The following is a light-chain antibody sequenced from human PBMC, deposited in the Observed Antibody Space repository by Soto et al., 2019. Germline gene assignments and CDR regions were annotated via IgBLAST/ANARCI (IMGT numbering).Light chain of an antibody. J-gene: IGLJ1*01. CDR3: CSYRGGPYV. V-gene: IGLV2-11*01. CDR1: SSDVGGYDY. CDR2: DVT. Sequence: QSVLTQPRSVSGSPGQSAAISCTGTSSDVGGYDYVSWFQQHPGKAPKLMIYDVTKRPSGVPDRFSGSKSGNTASLTISGLHAEDEANYYSCSYRGGPYVSGPGTMVT.